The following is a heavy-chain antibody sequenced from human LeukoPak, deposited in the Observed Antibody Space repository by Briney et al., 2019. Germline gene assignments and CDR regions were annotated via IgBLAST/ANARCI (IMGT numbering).Heavy chain of an antibody. D-gene: IGHD6-13*01. CDR3: TTDPVYSSSWQYYYYGMDV. Sequence: GGSLRLSCAASGFTFSNDWMSWVRQAPGKGLEWVGRIKSKTDGGTTDYAAPVKGRFTISRDDSKNTLYLQMNSLKTEDTAVYYCTTDPVYSSSWQYYYYGMDVWGQGTTVTVSS. CDR1: GFTFSNDW. CDR2: IKSKTDGGTT. V-gene: IGHV3-15*01. J-gene: IGHJ6*02.